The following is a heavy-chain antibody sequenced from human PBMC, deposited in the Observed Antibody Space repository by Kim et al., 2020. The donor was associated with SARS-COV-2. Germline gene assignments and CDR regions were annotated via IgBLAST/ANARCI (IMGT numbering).Heavy chain of an antibody. CDR3: ARDLGSYAGES. J-gene: IGHJ4*02. D-gene: IGHD1-26*01. V-gene: IGHV3-30*04. CDR1: GFTFSSYA. CDR2: ISYDGSNK. Sequence: GGSLRLSCAASGFTFSSYAMHWVRQAPGKGLEWVAVISYDGSNKYYADSVKGRFTISRDNSKNTLYLQMNSLRAEDTAVYYCARDLGSYAGESWGQGTLVTVSS.